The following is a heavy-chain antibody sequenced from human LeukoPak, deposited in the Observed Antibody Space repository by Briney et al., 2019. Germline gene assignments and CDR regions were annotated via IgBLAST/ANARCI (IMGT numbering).Heavy chain of an antibody. CDR2: INSNGAIT. Sequence: GGSLRLSCAASGSTFSSYAMSWVRQAPGKGLEWVSTINSNGAITYYADSVKGRFTISRDNAKNTLFLQMDSLRAEDTALYYCVRSLRSADFWGQGTLVTVSS. J-gene: IGHJ4*02. CDR1: GSTFSSYA. V-gene: IGHV3-23*01. CDR3: VRSLRSADF.